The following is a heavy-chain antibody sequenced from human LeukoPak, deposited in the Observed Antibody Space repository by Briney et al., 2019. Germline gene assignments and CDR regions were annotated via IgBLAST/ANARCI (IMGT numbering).Heavy chain of an antibody. J-gene: IGHJ4*02. CDR3: ARDGRPLDY. CDR1: GITFSKYW. CDR2: IKQDGGEK. V-gene: IGHV3-7*03. Sequence: HPGGSLRLSCVDSGITFSKYWMSWVRQAPGKGLEWVANIKQDGGEKYYVDSVKGRFTISRDNAKNSLYLQMNSLRVEDTAVYYCARDGRPLDYWGRGTLVTVFS.